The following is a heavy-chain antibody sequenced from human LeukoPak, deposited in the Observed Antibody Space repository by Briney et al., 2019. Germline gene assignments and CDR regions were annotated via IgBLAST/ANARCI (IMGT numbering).Heavy chain of an antibody. CDR2: ISGSGGST. CDR3: AKHTSAVPILATFDY. V-gene: IGHV3-23*01. Sequence: GGSLRLSCAASGFTFSSYAMSWVRQAPGKALEWVSAISGSGGSTYYADSVKGRFTISRDNSKNTLYLQMNSLRAEDTAVYYCAKHTSAVPILATFDYWGQGTLVTVSS. J-gene: IGHJ4*02. D-gene: IGHD2-2*01. CDR1: GFTFSSYA.